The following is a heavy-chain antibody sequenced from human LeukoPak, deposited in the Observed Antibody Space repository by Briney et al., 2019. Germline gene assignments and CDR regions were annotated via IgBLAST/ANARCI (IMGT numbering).Heavy chain of an antibody. D-gene: IGHD2-2*01. Sequence: PSETLSLTCAVYVGSFSCYYWSWIPQPPGKGLEWIGEINHSGSTNYNPSLKSRVTISVDTSKNQFSLKLSSVTAADTAVYYCARVPTSYIVVVPAATKGFDPWGQGTLVTVSS. V-gene: IGHV4-34*01. CDR1: VGSFSCYY. CDR3: ARVPTSYIVVVPAATKGFDP. J-gene: IGHJ5*02. CDR2: INHSGST.